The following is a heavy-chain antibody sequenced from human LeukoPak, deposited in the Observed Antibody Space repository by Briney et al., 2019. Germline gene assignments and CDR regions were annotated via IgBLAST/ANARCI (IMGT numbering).Heavy chain of an antibody. CDR1: GGSISSSSYY. D-gene: IGHD5-12*01. CDR2: SYYSWNT. V-gene: IGHV4-39*01. CDR3: ARFPRFGYDPFDY. Sequence: PSETLSLTCTGSGGSISSSSYYWGWIRQPPGKGLEWIVSSYYSWNTYNNPYLKSRVTISVDKSKNQFSLKVSSVTAADTAVHYCARFPRFGYDPFDYWGQGTLVTVSS. J-gene: IGHJ4*02.